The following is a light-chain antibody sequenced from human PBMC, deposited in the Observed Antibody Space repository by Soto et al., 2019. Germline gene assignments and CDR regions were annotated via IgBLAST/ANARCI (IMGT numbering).Light chain of an antibody. CDR3: ASYTSSSTYL. CDR1: SDDVGGYDF. CDR2: DFI. V-gene: IGLV2-14*03. J-gene: IGLJ3*02. Sequence: QSALTQPASMSGSPGQSITISCTGTSDDVGGYDFVSWYQQHPGKVPRLIIYDFIKRPSGVSHRFSGSKSGNTASLTTSGLQIEDEADYYCASYTSSSTYLFGGGTKLTVL.